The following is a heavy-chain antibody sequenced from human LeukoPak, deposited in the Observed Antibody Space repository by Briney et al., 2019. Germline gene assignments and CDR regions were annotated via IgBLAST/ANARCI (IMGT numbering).Heavy chain of an antibody. D-gene: IGHD2-8*01. CDR3: ARPSYYWFDP. Sequence: PSETLSLTCTVSGASISSSSYYWGCIRQPPGKGLEWIGSIYYSGSTYYNPSLKSRVTISVDTSKNQFSLKLSSVTAADTAVYYCARPSYYWFDPWGQGTLVTVSS. CDR2: IYYSGST. J-gene: IGHJ5*02. V-gene: IGHV4-39*01. CDR1: GASISSSSYY.